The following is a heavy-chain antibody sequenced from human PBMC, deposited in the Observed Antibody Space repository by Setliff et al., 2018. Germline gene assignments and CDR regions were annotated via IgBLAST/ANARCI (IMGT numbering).Heavy chain of an antibody. Sequence: PGGSLRLSCAASGFTFDDYAMHWVRQAPGKGLEWVSGISWNSGSIGYADSVKGRFTISRDNAKNSLYLQMNSLRAEDTAVYYCAKLLPPYDILTGPLDYWGQGTLVTVSS. CDR1: GFTFDDYA. CDR2: ISWNSGSI. J-gene: IGHJ4*02. D-gene: IGHD3-9*01. V-gene: IGHV3-9*01. CDR3: AKLLPPYDILTGPLDY.